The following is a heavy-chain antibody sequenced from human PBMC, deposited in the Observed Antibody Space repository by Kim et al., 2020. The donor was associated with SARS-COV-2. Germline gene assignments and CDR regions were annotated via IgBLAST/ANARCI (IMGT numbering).Heavy chain of an antibody. D-gene: IGHD3-3*01. J-gene: IGHJ5*02. CDR3: MKARDFSA. CDR2: ISPGTGNR. V-gene: IGHV1-2*02. Sequence: ASVKVSCKTSGYTFTQYYIHWVRQVPGQGPECMGWISPGTGNRAYARKFQGRVTMTSDTSISTVFMELASLTSDDTAMYYCMKARDFSAWGQGTLVTVS. CDR1: GYTFTQYY.